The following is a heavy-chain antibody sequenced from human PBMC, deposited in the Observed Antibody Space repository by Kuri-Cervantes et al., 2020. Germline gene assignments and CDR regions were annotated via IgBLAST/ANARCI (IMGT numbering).Heavy chain of an antibody. CDR1: GGSISSYY. V-gene: IGHV4-59*01. CDR2: IYYSGST. Sequence: SETLSLTCTVSGGSISSYYWSWIRQPQGKGLEWIGYIYYSGSTNYNPSLKSRVTISVDTSKNQFSLKLSSVTAADTAVYYCARGRAHYYFWSGLESTKRPMDYWGQGTLVTVSS. CDR3: ARGRAHYYFWSGLESTKRPMDY. J-gene: IGHJ4*02. D-gene: IGHD3-3*01.